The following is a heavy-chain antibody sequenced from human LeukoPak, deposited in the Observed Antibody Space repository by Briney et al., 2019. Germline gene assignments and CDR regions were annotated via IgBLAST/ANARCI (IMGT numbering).Heavy chain of an antibody. CDR3: AKDDDSDRGFDY. CDR2: ISWNSNNI. D-gene: IGHD3-22*01. V-gene: IGHV3-9*01. Sequence: PGGSLKLPWPASEFTFDDYARHGFGQAPGKGLDWSPGISWNSNNIDYADSVKGRFTISRDNAKNSLYLQMNSLRPEDTALYYCAKDDDSDRGFDYWGQGTLVTVSS. J-gene: IGHJ4*02. CDR1: EFTFDDYA.